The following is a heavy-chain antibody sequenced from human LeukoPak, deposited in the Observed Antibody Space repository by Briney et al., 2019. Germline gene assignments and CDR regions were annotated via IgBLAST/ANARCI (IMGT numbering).Heavy chain of an antibody. Sequence: GGSLRLSCAASGVTFSSYAMNWVRQAPGKGLEWVSGISNSGGSTYYADSVKGRFTISRDNSKNTLYLQMNSLRAEDTAVYYCAKETSSSFDYWGQGTLVTVSS. CDR2: ISNSGGST. CDR3: AKETSSSFDY. CDR1: GVTFSSYA. J-gene: IGHJ4*02. D-gene: IGHD6-6*01. V-gene: IGHV3-23*01.